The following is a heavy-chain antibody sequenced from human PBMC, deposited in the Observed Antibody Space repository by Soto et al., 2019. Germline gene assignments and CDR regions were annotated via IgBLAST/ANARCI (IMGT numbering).Heavy chain of an antibody. CDR1: GFTFSSYA. J-gene: IGHJ4*02. Sequence: QVQLVESGGGMVQPGRSLRLSCAASGFTFSSYAMHWVRQAPGKGLEWVAVISYDGSNKYYADSVKGRFTISRDNSKNTLYLQMNSLRAEDTAVYYCARTWGGGAAAAAKVLYYFDYWGQGTLVTVSS. V-gene: IGHV3-30-3*01. D-gene: IGHD6-13*01. CDR2: ISYDGSNK. CDR3: ARTWGGGAAAAAKVLYYFDY.